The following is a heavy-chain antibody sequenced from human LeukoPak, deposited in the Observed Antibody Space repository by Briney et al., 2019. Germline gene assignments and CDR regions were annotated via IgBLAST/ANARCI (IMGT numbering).Heavy chain of an antibody. CDR1: GFTFSSYW. CDR3: AREIRSYCSSTSCLNWFDP. V-gene: IGHV3-7*01. J-gene: IGHJ5*02. Sequence: GGSLRLSCAASGFTFSSYWTSWVRQAPGKGLEWVANIKQDGSEKYYVDSVKGRFTISRDNAKNSLYLQMNSLRAEDTAVYYCAREIRSYCSSTSCLNWFDPWGQGTLVTVSS. D-gene: IGHD2-2*01. CDR2: IKQDGSEK.